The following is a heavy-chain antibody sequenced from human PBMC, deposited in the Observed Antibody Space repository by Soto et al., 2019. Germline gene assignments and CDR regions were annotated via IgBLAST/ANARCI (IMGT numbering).Heavy chain of an antibody. Sequence: PGGSLRLSCAASGFTFNKAWMTWVRQAPGKGLEWVGRIKSKTDGGTTDYAAPVKGRFTISRDDSKNTLHLQMSGLKTEDTAVYYCTTDVSGYHYYYYYGMDVWGQGTTVTVSS. D-gene: IGHD3-9*01. V-gene: IGHV3-15*01. CDR3: TTDVSGYHYYYYYGMDV. CDR1: GFTFNKAW. CDR2: IKSKTDGGTT. J-gene: IGHJ6*02.